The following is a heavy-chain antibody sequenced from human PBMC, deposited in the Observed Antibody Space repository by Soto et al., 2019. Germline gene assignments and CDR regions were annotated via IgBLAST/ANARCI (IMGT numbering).Heavy chain of an antibody. Sequence: PGGSLRLSCVASGFSFDTYGIHWVRQAPGKGLQWVALISYEGSNTYYADSVRGRFTISRDNSKNTLYLQMNTLRPEDTGVYYCARVTPGNNLYYFSGLDCWGPGTSVTVSS. V-gene: IGHV3-30-3*01. J-gene: IGHJ6*02. CDR1: GFSFDTYG. CDR2: ISYEGSNT. CDR3: ARVTPGNNLYYFSGLDC. D-gene: IGHD1-1*01.